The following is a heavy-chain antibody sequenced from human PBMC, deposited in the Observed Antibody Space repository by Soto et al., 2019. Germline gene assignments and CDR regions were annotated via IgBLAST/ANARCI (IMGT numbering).Heavy chain of an antibody. CDR3: ARGAHSYGFYYYYYGMDV. V-gene: IGHV4-31*03. CDR2: IYYSGST. Sequence: SETLSLTCTVSGGCISSGGYYWSWIRQHPGKGLEWIGYIYYSGSTYYNPSLKSRVTISVDTSKNQFSLKLSSVTAADTAVYYCARGAHSYGFYYYYYGMDVWGQGTTVTVSS. D-gene: IGHD5-18*01. CDR1: GGCISSGGYY. J-gene: IGHJ6*02.